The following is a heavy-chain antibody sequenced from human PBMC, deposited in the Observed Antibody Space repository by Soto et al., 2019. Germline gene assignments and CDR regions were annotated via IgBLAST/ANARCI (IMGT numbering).Heavy chain of an antibody. CDR3: AKGRGLPSEFDY. J-gene: IGHJ4*02. CDR1: GFTFSDYA. CDR2: FSNTGGGT. V-gene: IGHV3-23*01. Sequence: EVQLLESGGGLVQPGGSLRLSCAASGFTFSDYAMSWVRQAPGKGLEWASVFSNTGGGTYYADSVKGRFTISRDNSKNMLYLQMTSLRAEDTAVYYCAKGRGLPSEFDYWGQGTLVTVSS.